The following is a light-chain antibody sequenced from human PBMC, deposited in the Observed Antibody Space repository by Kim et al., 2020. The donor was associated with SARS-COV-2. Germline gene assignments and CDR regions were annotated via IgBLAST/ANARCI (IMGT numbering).Light chain of an antibody. CDR1: QSLLHSNGYNY. CDR3: MQALQTPLT. J-gene: IGKJ4*01. V-gene: IGKV2-28*01. CDR2: LGS. Sequence: EPASISCRSSQSLLHSNGYNYLDWYLQKPGQSPKLLIYLGSNRASGVPDRFSGSGSGTDFTLKISRVEAEDVGVYYCMQALQTPLTFGGGTKLEI.